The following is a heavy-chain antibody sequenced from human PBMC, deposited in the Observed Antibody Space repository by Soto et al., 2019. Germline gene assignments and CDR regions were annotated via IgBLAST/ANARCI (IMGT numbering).Heavy chain of an antibody. CDR3: AKDKGVDIVATPTSRYYFDY. V-gene: IGHV3-9*01. J-gene: IGHJ4*02. D-gene: IGHD5-12*01. CDR2: ISWNSGSI. Sequence: EVQLVESGGGLVQPGRSLRLSCAASGFTFDDYAMHWVRQAPGKGLEWVSGISWNSGSIGYADSVKGRFTISRDNAKNSLYLQMNSLRAEDTALYYCAKDKGVDIVATPTSRYYFDYWGQGTLVTVSS. CDR1: GFTFDDYA.